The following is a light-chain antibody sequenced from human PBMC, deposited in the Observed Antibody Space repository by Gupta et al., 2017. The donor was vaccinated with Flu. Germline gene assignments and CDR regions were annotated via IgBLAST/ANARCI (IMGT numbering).Light chain of an antibody. V-gene: IGLV3-10*01. CDR2: EDS. CDR3: QSSDSSGDRYV. CDR1: AVPKNY. Sequence: SYELTQPPSVSVSPGQTARITCSGDAVPKNYAYWYQQKSGQAPALVIYEDSKRPSGIPGRFSGSSSGTMATLTISGAQVDDEADYYCQSSDSSGDRYVFGSGTKVTVL. J-gene: IGLJ1*01.